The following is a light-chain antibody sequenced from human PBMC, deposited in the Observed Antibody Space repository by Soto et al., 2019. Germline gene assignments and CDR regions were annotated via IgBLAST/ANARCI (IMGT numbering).Light chain of an antibody. CDR3: QQYYTSPYT. V-gene: IGKV3-20*01. Sequence: EIVLTQSPGTLSLSPGETAILSCRASLIFNCNYLGWYQQKPGQAPRLVIYGASSRATGIPDRFSCSGSGTDFTLIISRLEPEDFAVYYCQQYYTSPYTFGQGTKLEIK. J-gene: IGKJ2*01. CDR2: GAS. CDR1: LIFNCNY.